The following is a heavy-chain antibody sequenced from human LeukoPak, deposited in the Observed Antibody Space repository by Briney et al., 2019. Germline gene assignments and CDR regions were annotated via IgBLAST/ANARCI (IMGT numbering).Heavy chain of an antibody. V-gene: IGHV3-30-3*01. CDR1: GFTFSSYA. J-gene: IGHJ4*02. CDR3: ARFGGSYYGSGSYYPFDY. Sequence: GGSLRLSCAAPGFTFSSYAMHWVRQAPGKGLEWVAVISYDGSNKYYADSVKGRFTISRDNSKNTLYLQMNSLRAEDTAVYHCARFGGSYYGSGSYYPFDYWGQGTLVTVSS. CDR2: ISYDGSNK. D-gene: IGHD3-10*01.